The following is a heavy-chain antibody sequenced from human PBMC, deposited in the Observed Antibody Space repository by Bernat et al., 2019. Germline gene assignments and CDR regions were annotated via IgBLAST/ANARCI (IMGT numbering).Heavy chain of an antibody. CDR3: ARVPYGGNYPFDY. CDR2: INSDGSTT. Sequence: EVQLVESGGGLVQPGGSLRLSCAASGFTFTTYWMHWVRQAPGKGLVWVSRINSDGSTTTYADYVQGRFTISRDNAKNTLYLQTNSLRAEDTAVYYCARVPYGGNYPFDYWGQGTLVTVSS. V-gene: IGHV3-74*01. CDR1: GFTFTTYW. J-gene: IGHJ4*02. D-gene: IGHD4-23*01.